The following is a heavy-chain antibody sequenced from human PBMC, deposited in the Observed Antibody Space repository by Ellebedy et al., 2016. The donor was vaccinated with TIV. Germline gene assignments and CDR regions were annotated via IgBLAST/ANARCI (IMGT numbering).Heavy chain of an antibody. CDR2: IDPKRGGT. J-gene: IGHJ6*02. D-gene: IGHD3-10*02. Sequence: AASVKVSCKASGYTFTGYYIHWVRQAPGQGLEWMGWIDPKRGGTNYAQKFQGWVTMTRDTSISTAYMELSRLRSDDTAMYYCARKVVIVRGDTVYYYGMDVWGQGTTVTVS. V-gene: IGHV1-2*04. CDR3: ARKVVIVRGDTVYYYGMDV. CDR1: GYTFTGYY.